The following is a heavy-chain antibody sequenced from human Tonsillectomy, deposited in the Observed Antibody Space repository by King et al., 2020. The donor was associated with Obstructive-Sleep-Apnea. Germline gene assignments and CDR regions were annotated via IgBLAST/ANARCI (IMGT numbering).Heavy chain of an antibody. CDR2: ISYDGSDK. CDR1: GFTFSNYG. Sequence: LVESGGGVVQPGRSLRLSCAASGFTFSNYGMHWVRQAPGKGLEWVAVISYDGSDKYYVESVKGRFTISRDNSKNTLYLQMSSLRGEDTAVYYCAKEAYSGSTWYYGVDVWGQGTTVTVSS. CDR3: AKEAYSGSTWYYGVDV. J-gene: IGHJ6*02. D-gene: IGHD3-10*01. V-gene: IGHV3-30*18.